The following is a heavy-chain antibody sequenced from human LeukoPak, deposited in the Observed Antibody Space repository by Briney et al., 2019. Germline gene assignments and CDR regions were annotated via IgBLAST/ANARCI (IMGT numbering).Heavy chain of an antibody. CDR3: SKGQWLVEQTFDY. Sequence: SGGSLRLSCAASGFTVSSNYMSWVRQAPGKGLEWVSVIYSGGSTYYADSVKGRFTISRDNSKNTLFLQMNSLRAEDTAVYYCSKGQWLVEQTFDYWGQGTLVTVSS. CDR2: IYSGGST. CDR1: GFTVSSNY. D-gene: IGHD6-19*01. J-gene: IGHJ4*02. V-gene: IGHV3-53*05.